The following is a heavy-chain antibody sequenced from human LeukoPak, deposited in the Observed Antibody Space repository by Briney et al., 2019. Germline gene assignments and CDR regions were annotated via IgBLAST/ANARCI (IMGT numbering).Heavy chain of an antibody. CDR3: ARDSTSSYCGGDCYAFDI. Sequence: PSETLSLTCAVYGGSFSGYYWTFLRQPPGKGPEWIGEISNSGSTNYNPSLKSRVTISVDTSRNQFSLKLSSVTAADTAVYYCARDSTSSYCGGDCYAFDIWGQGTMVTVSS. CDR2: ISNSGST. D-gene: IGHD2-21*02. J-gene: IGHJ3*02. CDR1: GGSFSGYY. V-gene: IGHV4-34*01.